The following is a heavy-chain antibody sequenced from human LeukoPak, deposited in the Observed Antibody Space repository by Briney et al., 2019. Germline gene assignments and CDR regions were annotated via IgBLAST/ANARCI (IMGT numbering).Heavy chain of an antibody. J-gene: IGHJ4*02. CDR3: ARLYYDSSGYYQICYFDY. Sequence: SETLSLTCTVSGGSISSSSYYWGWIRQPPGKGRERIGSIYYSESTCYNPSLKSRVTISVDTSKNQFSLNLSSVTAADTAVYYCARLYYDSSGYYQICYFDYWGQGTLVTVSS. CDR2: IYYSEST. V-gene: IGHV4-39*01. CDR1: GGSISSSSYY. D-gene: IGHD3-22*01.